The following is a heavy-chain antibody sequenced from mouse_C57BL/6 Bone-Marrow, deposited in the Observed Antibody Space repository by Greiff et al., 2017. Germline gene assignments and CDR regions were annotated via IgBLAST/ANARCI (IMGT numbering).Heavy chain of an antibody. CDR1: GFNIKDDY. CDR2: IDPENGDT. CDR3: TSDYDYDLAWFAF. J-gene: IGHJ3*01. D-gene: IGHD2-4*01. V-gene: IGHV14-4*01. Sequence: VQLKQSGAELVRPGASVKLSCTASGFNIKDDYMHWVKQRPEQGLEWIGWIDPENGDTEYASTFQGRATISADTASNTAYLQLSSLASEDTAVYYCTSDYDYDLAWFAFWGQGTLVTVSA.